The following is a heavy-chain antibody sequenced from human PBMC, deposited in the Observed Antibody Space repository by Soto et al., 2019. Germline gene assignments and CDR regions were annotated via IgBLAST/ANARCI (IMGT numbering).Heavy chain of an antibody. Sequence: SVKVSFKASGSSFISSGIQLVRQAHGQRLEWIGWIVVASGQTNYAQNFRGRVAITRDTSTATAYIELTGLTSEDTAVYFCSADRPDIGVGWWVWGQGTPVTVSS. J-gene: IGHJ6*01. V-gene: IGHV1-58*02. CDR2: IVVASGQT. CDR3: SADRPDIGVGWWV. D-gene: IGHD2-15*01. CDR1: GSSFISSG.